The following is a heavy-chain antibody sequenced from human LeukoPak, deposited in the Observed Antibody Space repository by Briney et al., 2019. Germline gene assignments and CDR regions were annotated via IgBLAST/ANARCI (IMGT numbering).Heavy chain of an antibody. CDR3: ARIFVVIKAWDY. J-gene: IGHJ4*02. D-gene: IGHD3-22*01. V-gene: IGHV3-30*04. CDR1: GFTFSSYA. Sequence: GGSLRLSCAASGFTFSSYAMHWARQAPGKGLEWVAVISYDGSNKYYADSVKGRFTISRDNSKNTLYLQMNSLRAEDTAVYYCARIFVVIKAWDYWGQGTLVTVSS. CDR2: ISYDGSNK.